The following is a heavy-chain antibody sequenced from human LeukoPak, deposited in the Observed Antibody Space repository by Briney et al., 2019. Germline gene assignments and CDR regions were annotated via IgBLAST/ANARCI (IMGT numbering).Heavy chain of an antibody. V-gene: IGHV4-28*03. CDR1: GYSISSSNW. J-gene: IGHJ4*02. CDR3: AGERGEEYSSGWYKTNYFYN. D-gene: IGHD6-19*01. CDR2: IYYSGST. Sequence: PSDTLSLTCAVSGYSISSSNWWGWIRQPPGKGLEWIGYIYYSGSTYYNPSLKSRVTMSVDTSKNQISLKLTSVTGADTAVYYCAGERGEEYSSGWYKTNYFYNWGQGIRVTVSS.